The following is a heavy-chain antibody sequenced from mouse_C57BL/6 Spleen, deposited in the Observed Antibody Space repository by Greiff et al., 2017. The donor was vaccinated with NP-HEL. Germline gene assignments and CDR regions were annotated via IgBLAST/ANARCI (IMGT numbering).Heavy chain of an antibody. D-gene: IGHD1-1*01. Sequence: VQLQQSGAELVKPGASVKISCKASGYAFSSYWMNWVKQRPGKGLAWIGQIYPGDGDTNYNGKFKGKATLTADKSSSTAYMQLSSLTSEDSAVYCCATDYGSSPAWFAYWGQGTLVTVSA. V-gene: IGHV1-80*01. CDR3: ATDYGSSPAWFAY. CDR1: GYAFSSYW. J-gene: IGHJ3*01. CDR2: IYPGDGDT.